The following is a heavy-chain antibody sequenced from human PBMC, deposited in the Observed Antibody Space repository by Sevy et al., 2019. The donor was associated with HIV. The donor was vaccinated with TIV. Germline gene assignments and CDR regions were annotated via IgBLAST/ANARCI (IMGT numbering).Heavy chain of an antibody. V-gene: IGHV3-30*02. CDR3: AKVDVLGYCSSTSCVA. CDR1: GFIFSSFG. J-gene: IGHJ3*01. CDR2: IRYDGSKK. D-gene: IGHD2-2*03. Sequence: GVSLRLSCAASGFIFSSFGMHWVRQTPGKGLEWVAFIRYDGSKKYYADSVKGRFTISRDNSKDTLYLQMNSLRAEDTAVYYCAKVDVLGYCSSTSCVAWGQGTKVTVSS.